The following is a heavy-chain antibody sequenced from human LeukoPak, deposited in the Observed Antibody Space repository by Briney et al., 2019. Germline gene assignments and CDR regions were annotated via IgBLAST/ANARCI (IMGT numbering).Heavy chain of an antibody. CDR3: ARDRVRGYSYGPGELDY. Sequence: AGGSLRLSCAASGFIFSSYAMSWVRQAPGKGLVWVSRINSDGSSTSYADSVKGRFTISRDNAKNTLYLQMNSLRAEDTAVYYCARDRVRGYSYGPGELDYWGQGTLVTVSS. CDR2: INSDGSST. J-gene: IGHJ4*02. D-gene: IGHD5-18*01. V-gene: IGHV3-74*01. CDR1: GFIFSSYA.